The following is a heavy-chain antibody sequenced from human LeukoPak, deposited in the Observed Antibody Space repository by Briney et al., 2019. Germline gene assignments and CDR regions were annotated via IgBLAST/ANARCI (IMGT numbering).Heavy chain of an antibody. CDR3: ARDSRGYNYGPYYFDY. D-gene: IGHD5-18*01. V-gene: IGHV3-48*04. CDR2: ISSSSSTI. J-gene: IGHJ4*02. CDR1: GFTFSSYS. Sequence: PGGSLRLSCAASGFTFSSYSMNWVRQAPGKGLEWVSYISSSSSTIYYADSVKGRFTISRDNAKNSLYLQMNSLRAEDTAVYYCARDSRGYNYGPYYFDYWGQGTLVSVSS.